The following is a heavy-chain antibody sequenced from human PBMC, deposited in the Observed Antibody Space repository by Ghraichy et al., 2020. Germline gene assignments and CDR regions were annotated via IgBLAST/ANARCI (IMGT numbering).Heavy chain of an antibody. D-gene: IGHD1-1*01. CDR2: ISYDGSNK. J-gene: IGHJ6*02. CDR1: GFTFSSYA. Sequence: GGSLRLSCAASGFTFSSYAMHWVRQAPGKGLEWVAVISYDGSNKYYADSVKGRFTISRDNSKNTLYLQMNSLRAEDTAVYYCARAQLVYYYGMDVWGQGTTVTVSS. CDR3: ARAQLVYYYGMDV. V-gene: IGHV3-30*04.